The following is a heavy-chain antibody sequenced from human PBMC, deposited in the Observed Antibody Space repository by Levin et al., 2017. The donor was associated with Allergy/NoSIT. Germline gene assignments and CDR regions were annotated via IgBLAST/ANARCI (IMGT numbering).Heavy chain of an antibody. D-gene: IGHD2-15*01. Sequence: GESLKISCAASGFTFSSYAMGWVRQSPGKGLEWVSSISGSGNSTYYADSVKGRFTISRDNFKNTLYLQMNSLRTEDAAIYYCANDLWDIATPYDFDYWGQGSLVAVSS. CDR2: ISGSGNST. CDR3: ANDLWDIATPYDFDY. V-gene: IGHV3-23*01. J-gene: IGHJ4*02. CDR1: GFTFSSYA.